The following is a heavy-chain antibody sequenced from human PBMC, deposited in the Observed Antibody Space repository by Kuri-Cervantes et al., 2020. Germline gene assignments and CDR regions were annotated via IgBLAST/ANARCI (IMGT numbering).Heavy chain of an antibody. J-gene: IGHJ4*02. V-gene: IGHV5-51*01. Sequence: GESLKISCKGSGYSLSSYWIGWVRQLPGKGLESMGIIYPDDSDTRYTPSFQGQVTISADKSISTAYLQWSSLKASDTAMYYCARQRGIAAPALDYWGQGTLVTVSS. CDR2: IYPDDSDT. CDR1: GYSLSSYW. D-gene: IGHD6-13*01. CDR3: ARQRGIAAPALDY.